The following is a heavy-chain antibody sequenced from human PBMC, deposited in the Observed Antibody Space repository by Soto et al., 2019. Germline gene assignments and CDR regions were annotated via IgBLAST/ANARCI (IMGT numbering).Heavy chain of an antibody. J-gene: IGHJ6*02. Sequence: EVQLLESGGGLVQPGGSLRLSCAASGFTLSSYAMSWVRQAPGKGLEWVSAISGSGGSTYYADSVKGRFTISRDNSKNTLYLQMNSLRAEDTAVYYCAKDSSSYYYYYYGMDVWGQGTTVTVSS. CDR3: AKDSSSYYYYYYGMDV. D-gene: IGHD6-13*01. CDR1: GFTLSSYA. CDR2: ISGSGGST. V-gene: IGHV3-23*01.